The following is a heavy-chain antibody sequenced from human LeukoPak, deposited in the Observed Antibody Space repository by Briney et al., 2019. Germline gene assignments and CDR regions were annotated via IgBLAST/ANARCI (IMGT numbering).Heavy chain of an antibody. CDR1: GGSFSGYY. CDR2: INHSGST. V-gene: IGHV4-34*01. D-gene: IGHD2-2*01. CDR3: AREEGSVVVPAAGDWFDP. J-gene: IGHJ5*02. Sequence: SETLSLTCAVYGGSFSGYYWSWIRQPPGKGLEWIGEINHSGSTNYNPSLTSRVTISVDTSKNQFSLKLSSVTAADTAVYYCAREEGSVVVPAAGDWFDPWGQGTLVTVSS.